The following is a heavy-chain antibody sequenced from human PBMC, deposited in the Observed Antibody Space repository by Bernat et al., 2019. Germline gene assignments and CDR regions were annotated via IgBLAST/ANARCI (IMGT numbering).Heavy chain of an antibody. CDR1: GGSFSGYY. CDR2: INHSGST. V-gene: IGHV4-34*01. J-gene: IGHJ5*02. CDR3: ARGRQPRRHIAAAGTLRDWFDP. Sequence: QVQLQQWGAGLLKPSETLSLTCAVYGGSFSGYYWSWIRQPPGKGLEWIGEINHSGSTNYNPSLKSRVTISVDTSKNQFSLKLSSVTAADTAVYYCARGRQPRRHIAAAGTLRDWFDPWGQGTLVTVSS. D-gene: IGHD6-13*01.